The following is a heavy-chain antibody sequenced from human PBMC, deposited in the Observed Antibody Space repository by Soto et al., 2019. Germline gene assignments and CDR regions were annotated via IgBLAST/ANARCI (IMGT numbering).Heavy chain of an antibody. CDR1: GYRFTSYW. CDR2: IYPGDSDV. D-gene: IGHD3-22*01. CDR3: ARHFDSSGYYPDY. J-gene: IGHJ4*02. V-gene: IGHV5-51*01. Sequence: GESLKISCQGSGYRFTSYWIAWVRQMPGKGLEWVGVIYPGDSDVKYSTSFEGHITISVDRSDSTAYLQWTSLKASDTAMYFCARHFDSSGYYPDYWGQGTQVTVAS.